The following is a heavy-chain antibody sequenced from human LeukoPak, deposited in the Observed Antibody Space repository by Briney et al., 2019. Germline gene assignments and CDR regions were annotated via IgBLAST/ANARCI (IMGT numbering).Heavy chain of an antibody. CDR1: GGSISSYY. CDR2: IYYSGST. CDR3: ARADFGVVIKGGAFDI. D-gene: IGHD3-3*01. Sequence: MSSETLSLTCTVSGGSISSYYWSWIRQPPGKGLEWIGYIYYSGSTNYNPSLKSRVTISVDTSKNQFSPKLSSVTAADTAVYYCARADFGVVIKGGAFDIWGQGTMVTVSS. V-gene: IGHV4-59*01. J-gene: IGHJ3*02.